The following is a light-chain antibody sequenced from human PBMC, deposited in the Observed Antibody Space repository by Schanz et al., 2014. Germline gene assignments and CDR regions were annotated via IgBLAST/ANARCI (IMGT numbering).Light chain of an antibody. J-gene: IGKJ4*01. CDR2: AAS. CDR1: QGIASW. V-gene: IGKV1-12*01. CDR3: QQAISSPVT. Sequence: DIQLTQFPSSVSASVGDRVTITCRASQGIASWLAWYQQSPGKAPKLLISAASDLQSGVPSRFSGSGYGTDFTLTITSLQPEDIATYYCQQAISSPVTFGGGTKVEI.